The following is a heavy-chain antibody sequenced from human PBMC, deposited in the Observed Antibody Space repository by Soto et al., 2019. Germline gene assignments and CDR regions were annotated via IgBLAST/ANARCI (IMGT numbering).Heavy chain of an antibody. D-gene: IGHD6-19*01. V-gene: IGHV1-2*04. CDR1: GYTFTGYY. CDR3: ARSTYSSGHTDY. Sequence: ASVKVSCKASGYTFTGYYMHWVRQAPGQGLEWMGWINPNSGGTNYAQKFQGWVTMNRDTSISTAYMELSRLRSDDTAVYYCARSTYSSGHTDYWGQGTLVTVSS. CDR2: INPNSGGT. J-gene: IGHJ4*02.